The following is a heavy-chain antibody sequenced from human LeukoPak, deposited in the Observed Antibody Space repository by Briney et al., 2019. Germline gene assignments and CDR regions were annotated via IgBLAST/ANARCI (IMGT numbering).Heavy chain of an antibody. Sequence: ASVKVSCKGSGYTFTGYYMHWVRQAPGQGLEWMGWINPNSGGTNYAQKFQGRVTMTRDTSISTAYMELSRLRSDDTAVYYCAREGGDNYYDSSGYYPFYYYYGMDVWGQGTTVTVSS. D-gene: IGHD3-22*01. CDR2: INPNSGGT. CDR1: GYTFTGYY. CDR3: AREGGDNYYDSSGYYPFYYYYGMDV. J-gene: IGHJ6*02. V-gene: IGHV1-2*02.